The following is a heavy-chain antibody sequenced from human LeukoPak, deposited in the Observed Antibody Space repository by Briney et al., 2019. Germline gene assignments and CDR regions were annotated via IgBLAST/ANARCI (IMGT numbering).Heavy chain of an antibody. D-gene: IGHD3-9*01. CDR1: GFSLSTSGVG. J-gene: IGHJ1*01. CDR2: IYWNDDK. CDR3: AHSGARYFRWYPAEYFQH. V-gene: IGHV2-5*01. Sequence: SGPTLVKPTQTLPLTCTFSGFSLSTSGVGVGWIRPPPGKALGWLALIYWNDDKRYSPSLKSRLTITKDTSKNQVVLTMTNMDPVDTATYYCAHSGARYFRWYPAEYFQHWGQGTLVTVSS.